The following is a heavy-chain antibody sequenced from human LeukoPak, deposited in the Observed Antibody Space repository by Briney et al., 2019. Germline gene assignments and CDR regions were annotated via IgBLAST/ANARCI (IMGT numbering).Heavy chain of an antibody. J-gene: IGHJ4*02. Sequence: GASVKVSCKASGYTFTSYGISWVRQAPGQGLEWMGWISAYNGNTNYAQKLQGRVTMTTDTSTSTAYMELRSLRSDDTAVYCCARVGQGYGSGSYSFDYWGQGTLVTVSS. D-gene: IGHD3-10*01. CDR2: ISAYNGNT. CDR3: ARVGQGYGSGSYSFDY. V-gene: IGHV1-18*01. CDR1: GYTFTSYG.